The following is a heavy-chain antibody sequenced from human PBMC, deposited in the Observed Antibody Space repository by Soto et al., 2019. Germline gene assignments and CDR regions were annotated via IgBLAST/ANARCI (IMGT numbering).Heavy chain of an antibody. Sequence: VQLLESGGALVHPGGSLRLSCAASGFAFSSHPMSWVRQAPERGLEWVSGISDGGDLTYNADSVKGRFTISRDNSKNTLFLQMNSLRAEDTAVYCCARRAFGTSRSFDIWGQGPMVTVSS. D-gene: IGHD3-16*01. CDR3: ARRAFGTSRSFDI. J-gene: IGHJ3*02. CDR1: GFAFSSHP. V-gene: IGHV3-23*01. CDR2: ISDGGDLT.